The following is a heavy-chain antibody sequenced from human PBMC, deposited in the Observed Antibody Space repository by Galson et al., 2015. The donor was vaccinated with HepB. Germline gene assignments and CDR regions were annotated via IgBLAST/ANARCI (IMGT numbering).Heavy chain of an antibody. J-gene: IGHJ4*02. V-gene: IGHV3-30*18. CDR1: GFTFSSYG. D-gene: IGHD2-15*01. Sequence: SLRLSCAASGFTFSSYGMHWVRQAPGKGLEWVAIISYDGSNKYYADSVKGRFTISRDNSKNTLYLQMNRLRAEDTAVYYCAKDGGGSSFDYWGQGTLVTVSS. CDR2: ISYDGSNK. CDR3: AKDGGGSSFDY.